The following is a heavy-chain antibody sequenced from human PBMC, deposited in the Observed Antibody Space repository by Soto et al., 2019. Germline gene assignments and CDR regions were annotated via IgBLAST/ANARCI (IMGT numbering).Heavy chain of an antibody. CDR3: ARLQGAVAGMGGVDY. CDR1: GYSFTSYW. J-gene: IGHJ4*02. CDR2: IYPGDSDT. Sequence: EVQLVQSGAEVKKHGESLKISCKGSGYSFTSYWIGWLRQMPGKGLEWMGIIYPGDSDTRYSPSFRGQVTISAVKSISAADLQWSSLKASDTAMYYCARLQGAVAGMGGVDYWGQGTLVTVSS. V-gene: IGHV5-51*01. D-gene: IGHD6-19*01.